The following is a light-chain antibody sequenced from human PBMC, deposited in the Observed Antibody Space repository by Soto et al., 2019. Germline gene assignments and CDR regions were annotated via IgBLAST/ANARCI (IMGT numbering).Light chain of an antibody. CDR1: SNDVGSYNL. Sequence: QSALTQPASVSGSPGQSVTISCSGTSNDVGSYNLVSWYQQHPGQAPKLLISEVTKRPSGVSNRFSGSKSGNTASLTISGLQAEDEADYYCCSSAGGSIFVLFGGGTKLTVL. CDR2: EVT. J-gene: IGLJ2*01. CDR3: CSSAGGSIFVL. V-gene: IGLV2-23*02.